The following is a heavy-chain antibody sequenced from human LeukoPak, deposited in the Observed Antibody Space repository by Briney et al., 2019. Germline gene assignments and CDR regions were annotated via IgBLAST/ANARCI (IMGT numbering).Heavy chain of an antibody. V-gene: IGHV4-34*01. CDR1: GGSFSGYY. Sequence: SETLSLTCAVSGGSFSGYYWSWIRQPPGKGLEWIGEINHSGSTNYNPSLKSRVTISVDTSKNQFSLKLSSVTAADTAVYYCGRGGPEHDYWGQGTLVTVSS. J-gene: IGHJ4*02. CDR2: INHSGST. CDR3: GRGGPEHDY.